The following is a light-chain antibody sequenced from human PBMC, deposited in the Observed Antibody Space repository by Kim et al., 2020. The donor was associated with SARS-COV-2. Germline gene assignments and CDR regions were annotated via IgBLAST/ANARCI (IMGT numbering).Light chain of an antibody. J-gene: IGKJ2*01. CDR3: QQYNSYSYT. CDR2: KAS. CDR1: QSISSW. V-gene: IGKV1-5*03. Sequence: DIQMTQSPSTLSASVGDRVTITCRASQSISSWLAWYQQKPGKAPKLLISKASSLESGVPSRFSGSGSGTEFTLTISSLQPDDFATYYCQQYNSYSYTFGQGTKLEI.